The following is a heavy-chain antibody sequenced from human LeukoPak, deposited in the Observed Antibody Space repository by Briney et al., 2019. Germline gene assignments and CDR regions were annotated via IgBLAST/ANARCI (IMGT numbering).Heavy chain of an antibody. D-gene: IGHD7-27*01. Sequence: GGSLRLSCAASGFTFSSYWMSWVRQAPGKGLEWVANIKQVGSEKYYVDSVKGRFTISRDNAKNSLYLQMNSLRAEDTAVYYCAREALHWGSYGMDVWGQGTTVTVSS. J-gene: IGHJ6*02. CDR2: IKQVGSEK. CDR3: AREALHWGSYGMDV. V-gene: IGHV3-7*01. CDR1: GFTFSSYW.